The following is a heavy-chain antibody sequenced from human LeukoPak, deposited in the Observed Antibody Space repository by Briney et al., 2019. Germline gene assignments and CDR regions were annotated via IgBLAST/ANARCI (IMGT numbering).Heavy chain of an antibody. CDR1: GGSISSSSYY. D-gene: IGHD3-10*01. V-gene: IGHV4-39*07. J-gene: IGHJ3*02. CDR3: ARERDYYGSGSYYNPGGHAFDI. CDR2: IYYSGST. Sequence: PSETLSLTCTVSGGSISSSSYYWGWIRQPPGKGLEWIGSIYYSGSTYYNPSLKSRVTISVDTSKNQFSLKLSSVTAADTAVYYCARERDYYGSGSYYNPGGHAFDIWGQGTMVTVSS.